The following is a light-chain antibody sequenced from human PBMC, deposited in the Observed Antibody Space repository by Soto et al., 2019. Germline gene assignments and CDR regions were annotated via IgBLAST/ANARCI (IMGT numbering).Light chain of an antibody. CDR1: QGITSA. CDR3: QQFNSYPPLT. V-gene: IGKV1-13*02. CDR2: DAS. J-gene: IGKJ4*01. Sequence: AVQLTQSPSSLSASVGDRVTITCRASQGITSALAWYQQKPGEAPKLLIYDASSLVTGVPSRFSGRGSGISFTLTISSLQPEDFATYYCQQFNSYPPLTFGGGTKVEIK.